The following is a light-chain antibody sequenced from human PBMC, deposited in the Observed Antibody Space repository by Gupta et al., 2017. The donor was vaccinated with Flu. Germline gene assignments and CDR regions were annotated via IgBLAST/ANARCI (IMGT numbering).Light chain of an antibody. V-gene: IGLV2-11*03. CDR1: TTDIGYYDC. CDR2: DVS. Sequence: TTDIGYYDCVSWYQQHPGKAPKPILSDVSQRPSGVPDRYSGSKSGNTASLTISGLQAEDESDYHCCSYAGRYTWVFGGGTKLTVL. CDR3: CSYAGRYTWV. J-gene: IGLJ3*02.